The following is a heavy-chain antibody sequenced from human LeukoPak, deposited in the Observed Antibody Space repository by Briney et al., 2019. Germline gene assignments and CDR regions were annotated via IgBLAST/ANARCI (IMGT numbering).Heavy chain of an antibody. Sequence: GGSLRLSCAASGMTFSNHWMHWLRQAPGKGLVWVSLIKTDGLTTIYADSVKGRFTISRDNSKNTLYLQMNSLRAEDTAVYYCAKWAQHFDYWGQGTLVTVSS. V-gene: IGHV3-74*01. J-gene: IGHJ4*02. CDR2: IKTDGLTT. CDR3: AKWAQHFDY. CDR1: GMTFSNHW. D-gene: IGHD2-8*01.